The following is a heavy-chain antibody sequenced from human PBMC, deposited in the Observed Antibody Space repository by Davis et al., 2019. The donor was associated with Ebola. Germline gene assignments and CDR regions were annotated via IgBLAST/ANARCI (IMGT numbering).Heavy chain of an antibody. CDR1: GGSISSYY. Sequence: PSETLSLTCTVSGGSISSYYWSWIRQPPGKGLEWIGYIYYSGSTNYNPSLKSRVTISVDTSKNQLSLKLNSVTALDTAVYYCARMNVLMVPGDYGMDVWGKGTTVTVSS. J-gene: IGHJ6*04. CDR3: ARMNVLMVPGDYGMDV. CDR2: IYYSGST. V-gene: IGHV4-59*01. D-gene: IGHD2-8*01.